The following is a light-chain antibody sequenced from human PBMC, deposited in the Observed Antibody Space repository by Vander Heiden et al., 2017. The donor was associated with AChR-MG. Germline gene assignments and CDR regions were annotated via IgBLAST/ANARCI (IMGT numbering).Light chain of an antibody. V-gene: IGLV2-8*01. CDR3: SSYAGSNKVV. CDR2: EVS. CDR1: SSDVGGYNY. Sequence: QSALTQPPSASGSPGQSVTISCTGTSSDVGGYNYGSWYQQHPGKAPKLMIYEVSKRPSGVPDRFSGSKSGNTASLTVSGLQAEDEADYYCSSYAGSNKVVFGGGTKLTVL. J-gene: IGLJ2*01.